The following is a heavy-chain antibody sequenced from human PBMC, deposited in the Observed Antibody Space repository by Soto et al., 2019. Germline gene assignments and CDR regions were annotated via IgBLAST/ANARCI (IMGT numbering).Heavy chain of an antibody. D-gene: IGHD2-15*01. CDR1: GFTFSIYA. Sequence: GGSLRLSCSASGFTFSIYAMHWVRQAPGKGLEYVSSISTNGGNTHYADSVKGRFTISRDNSKNTHYLQMSNLRAEDTAVYYCARVPSSSGRAHFDYWGQGTLVTVSS. CDR3: ARVPSSSGRAHFDY. V-gene: IGHV3-64D*06. J-gene: IGHJ4*01. CDR2: ISTNGGNT.